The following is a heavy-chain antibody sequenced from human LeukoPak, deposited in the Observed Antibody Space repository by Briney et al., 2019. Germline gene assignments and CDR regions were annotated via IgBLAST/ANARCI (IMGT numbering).Heavy chain of an antibody. D-gene: IGHD5-18*01. CDR2: ISSSSSYT. V-gene: IGHV3-11*06. J-gene: IGHJ4*02. Sequence: GGSLRLSCAASGFTFSDYYMSWIRQAPGKGLEWVSYISSSSSYTNYADSVKGRFTISRDNSKNTLYVQMNSLRVEDTAVYYCARETDTAMVLDYWGPGTLVTVSS. CDR3: ARETDTAMVLDY. CDR1: GFTFSDYY.